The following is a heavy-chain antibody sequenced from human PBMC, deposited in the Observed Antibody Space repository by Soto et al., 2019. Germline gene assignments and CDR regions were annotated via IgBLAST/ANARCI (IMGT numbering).Heavy chain of an antibody. CDR1: GFTFSSYA. D-gene: IGHD3-22*01. J-gene: IGHJ1*01. CDR2: ISYDGSNK. CDR3: ASPYYDSSALQH. Sequence: QVQLVESGGGVVQPGRSLRLSCAASGFTFSSYAMHWVRQAPGKGLAWVAVISYDGSNKYYADSVKGRFTISRDNSKNTLYLQMNSLRAEDTAVYYCASPYYDSSALQHWGQGTLVTVSS. V-gene: IGHV3-30-3*01.